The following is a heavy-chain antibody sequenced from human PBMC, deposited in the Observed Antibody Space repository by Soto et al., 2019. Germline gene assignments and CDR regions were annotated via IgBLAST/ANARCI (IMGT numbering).Heavy chain of an antibody. D-gene: IGHD2-15*01. CDR3: ARGSTVAAILFDY. V-gene: IGHV4-31*03. Sequence: SETLSLTCTVSGDSITSGVHYWSWIRQLPGKGLEWIGYIFYSGPTYYNPSLKSRVIISVDTSKNQFSLKLSSVTAADTAVYYCARGSTVAAILFDYWGQGTLVTVSS. CDR2: IFYSGPT. J-gene: IGHJ4*02. CDR1: GDSITSGVHY.